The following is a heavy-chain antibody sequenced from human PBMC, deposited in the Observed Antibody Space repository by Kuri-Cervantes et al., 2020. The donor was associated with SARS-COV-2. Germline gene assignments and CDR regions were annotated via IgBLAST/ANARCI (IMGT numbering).Heavy chain of an antibody. CDR2: IKQGGSEK. V-gene: IGHV3-7*01. CDR3: ARHRWFDP. Sequence: GESLKISCAASGFTFSNYWISWVRQAPGKGLEWVANIKQGGSEKHYVDSVRGRFTISRDDAKNSMYLQMNSLRAEDTAVYYCARHRWFDPWGQGTLVTVS. J-gene: IGHJ5*02. CDR1: GFTFSNYW. D-gene: IGHD1-14*01.